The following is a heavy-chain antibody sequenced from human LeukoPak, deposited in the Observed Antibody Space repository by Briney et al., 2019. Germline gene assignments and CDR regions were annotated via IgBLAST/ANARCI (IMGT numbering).Heavy chain of an antibody. V-gene: IGHV4-30-4*01. D-gene: IGHD5-12*01. CDR2: IYYSGST. CDR1: GGSISSGVYY. J-gene: IGHJ4*02. CDR3: AREERGYSGYYFDY. Sequence: SQTLSLTCTVSGGSISSGVYYWSWIRQPPGKGLEWIGYIYYSGSTYYNPSLKSRVTISVDTSKNQFSLKLSSVTAADSAVYYCAREERGYSGYYFDYWGQGTLVTVSS.